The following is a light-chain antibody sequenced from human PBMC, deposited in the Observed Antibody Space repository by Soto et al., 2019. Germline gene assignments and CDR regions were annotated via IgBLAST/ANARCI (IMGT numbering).Light chain of an antibody. CDR3: SSYTRSSTLV. Sequence: QSALTPPASVSGSPGQSITISCPGTNSDVGGYNFVSWYQHHPGKAPKLIIYDVSSRPSGVSNRFSGSKSGNTASLTISGLQAGDEAYYYCSSYTRSSTLVFGTGTKLTVL. V-gene: IGLV2-14*03. J-gene: IGLJ1*01. CDR1: NSDVGGYNF. CDR2: DVS.